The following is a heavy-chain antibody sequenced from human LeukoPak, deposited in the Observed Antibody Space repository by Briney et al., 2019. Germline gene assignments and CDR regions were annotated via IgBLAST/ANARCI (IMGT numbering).Heavy chain of an antibody. Sequence: GGSLRLSCAASGFTFSTYSMTWVRQAPGKGLEWVSTISTTSSYIYYADSMKGRFTISRDNAKNSLYLQVDSLRVEDTAVYYCARVVSGYRHFDYWGQGTLVTVSS. D-gene: IGHD5-12*01. CDR1: GFTFSTYS. CDR2: ISTTSSYI. J-gene: IGHJ4*02. V-gene: IGHV3-21*04. CDR3: ARVVSGYRHFDY.